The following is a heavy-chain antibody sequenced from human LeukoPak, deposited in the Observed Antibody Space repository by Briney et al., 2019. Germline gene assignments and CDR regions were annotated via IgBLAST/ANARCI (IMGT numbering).Heavy chain of an antibody. J-gene: IGHJ4*02. V-gene: IGHV4-30-4*01. D-gene: IGHD1-14*01. CDR2: IYYSGST. Sequence: SETLSLTCSVSGASISSGDYYWSWIRQPPGKDPEWIGYIYYSGSTYYNPSLKRRVTMSVDTSKNQFSLKVSSVTAADTAVYYCARWTPRGSCLDSWGQGTLVTVSS. CDR3: ARWTPRGSCLDS. CDR1: GASISSGDYY.